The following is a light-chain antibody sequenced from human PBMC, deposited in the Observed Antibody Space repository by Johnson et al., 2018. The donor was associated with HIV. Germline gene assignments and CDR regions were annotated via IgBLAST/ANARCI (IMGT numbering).Light chain of an antibody. V-gene: IGLV1-51*02. CDR2: DND. CDR1: SSNIGNNY. J-gene: IGLJ1*01. Sequence: QSVLTQPPSVSAAPGQKVTISCSGSSSNIGNNYVYWYQQLPGTAPKLLIYDNDRRPSGVPDRFSGSKSGTSATLDITGLPSGDEADYYCGTWDASLSVNVFGPGTKVTVL. CDR3: GTWDASLSVNV.